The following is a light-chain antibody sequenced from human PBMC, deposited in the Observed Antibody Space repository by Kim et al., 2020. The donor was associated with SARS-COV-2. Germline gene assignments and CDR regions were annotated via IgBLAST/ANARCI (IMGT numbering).Light chain of an antibody. J-gene: IGKJ1*01. CDR1: QTINSY. CDR2: SAS. V-gene: IGKV1-39*01. Sequence: DIQMTQSPSSLSASVGDRVTITCRASQTINSYLNWYRQKPGRAPNLLIYSASNLQSGVPSRFSGGGSGTDFSLTINSLQPENFATYYCKQSYRTPWTFRLGTQVDIK. CDR3: KQSYRTPWT.